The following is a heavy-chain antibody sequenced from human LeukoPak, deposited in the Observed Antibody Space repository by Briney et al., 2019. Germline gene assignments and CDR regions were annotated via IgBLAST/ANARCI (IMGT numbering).Heavy chain of an antibody. J-gene: IGHJ5*02. CDR1: GGTFSSYA. CDR2: IIPIFGTA. D-gene: IGHD3-10*01. Sequence: ASVKVSCKASGGTFSSYAISWVRQAPRQGLEWMGGIIPIFGTANYAQKFQGRVTITADESTSTAYMELSSLRSEDTAVYYCARGAVALWFGEAYNWFDPWGQGTLVTVSS. CDR3: ARGAVALWFGEAYNWFDP. V-gene: IGHV1-69*01.